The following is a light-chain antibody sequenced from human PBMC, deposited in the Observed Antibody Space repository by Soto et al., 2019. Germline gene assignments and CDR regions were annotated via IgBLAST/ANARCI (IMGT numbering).Light chain of an antibody. J-gene: IGKJ2*01. Sequence: ENVLTQSPGTLSLSPGERATLSCRAGQSVSSSYLAWYQQKPGQAPRLLIYGASNRATGIPDRFSCSGSGTDFTLTISRLEPEDFAVYHCQQYAGSPYTFGQGTKLEIK. CDR1: QSVSSSY. CDR3: QQYAGSPYT. CDR2: GAS. V-gene: IGKV3-20*01.